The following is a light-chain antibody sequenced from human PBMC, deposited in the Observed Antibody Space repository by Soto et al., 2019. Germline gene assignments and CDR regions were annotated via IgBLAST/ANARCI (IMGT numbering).Light chain of an antibody. V-gene: IGKV1-39*01. CDR1: QSIRGY. Sequence: DIQMTQSPSSLSASVGDRVIITCRASQSIRGYLNWYQKKPGKAPKLLIYAASSLQSGVPSRFSGSGSGTDFTLTISSLQPEDFATYYCQQSYSTLITFGQGTRLEIK. J-gene: IGKJ5*01. CDR3: QQSYSTLIT. CDR2: AAS.